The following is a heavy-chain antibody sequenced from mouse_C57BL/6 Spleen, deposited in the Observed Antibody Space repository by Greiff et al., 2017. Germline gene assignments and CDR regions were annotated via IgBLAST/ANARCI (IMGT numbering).Heavy chain of an antibody. V-gene: IGHV5-17*01. CDR1: GFTFSDYG. Sequence: EVHLVESGGGLVKPGGSLKLSCAASGFTFSDYGMHWVRQAPEKGLEWVAYISSGSSTIYYADTVKGRFTISRDNAKNTLFLQMTSLRSEDTAMYYCAMGDDSAMDYWGQGTSVTVSS. CDR2: ISSGSSTI. J-gene: IGHJ4*01. CDR3: AMGDDSAMDY.